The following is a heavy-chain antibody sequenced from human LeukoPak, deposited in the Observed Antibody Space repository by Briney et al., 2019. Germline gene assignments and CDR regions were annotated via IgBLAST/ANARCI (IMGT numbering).Heavy chain of an antibody. D-gene: IGHD2-2*01. J-gene: IGHJ5*01. Sequence: GESLKISCKGSGYSFTSYWIGWVRQMPGKGLEWMGIIYPGDSDTRYSPSFQGQVTISADKSISTAYLQWSSLKASDTAMYYCARFGATRHIVVVPAAIASWGQGTLVTVSS. CDR2: IYPGDSDT. V-gene: IGHV5-51*01. CDR1: GYSFTSYW. CDR3: ARFGATRHIVVVPAAIAS.